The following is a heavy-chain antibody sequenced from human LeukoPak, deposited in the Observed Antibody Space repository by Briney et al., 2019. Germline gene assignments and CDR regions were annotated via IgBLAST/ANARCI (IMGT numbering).Heavy chain of an antibody. D-gene: IGHD5-18*01. CDR1: GYTLTELS. Sequence: ASVKVSCKVAGYTLTELSMHWVRQAPGKGLEWMRGFDPEDGETIYAQKLQGRVTMTTDTSTSTAYMELRSLRSDDTAVYYCARGYSYGYRGFDYWGQGTLATVSS. CDR3: ARGYSYGYRGFDY. J-gene: IGHJ4*02. CDR2: FDPEDGET. V-gene: IGHV1-24*01.